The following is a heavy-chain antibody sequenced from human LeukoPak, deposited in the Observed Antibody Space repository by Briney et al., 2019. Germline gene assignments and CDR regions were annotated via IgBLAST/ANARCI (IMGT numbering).Heavy chain of an antibody. CDR1: GFTFSSYW. CDR3: AKPRAVGVNAFFDY. V-gene: IGHV3-74*01. J-gene: IGHJ4*02. CDR2: INGDGSSA. Sequence: GGSLRLSCAASGFTFSSYWMHWVRQAPGKRLVWVSRINGDGSSATYADSVKGRFTISGDSAKNTVYLQMNSLRAEDTAIYYCAKPRAVGVNAFFDYWGQGTLVTVSS.